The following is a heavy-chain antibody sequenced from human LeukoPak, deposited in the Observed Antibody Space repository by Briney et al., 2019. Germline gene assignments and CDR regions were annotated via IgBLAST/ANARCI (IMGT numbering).Heavy chain of an antibody. Sequence: SGTLSLTCGVSGGSISNTNWWSWVRQPPGQGLEWIGEIPLTGLTHYNPSLESRVTVSLDKSKNQLSLNLTSVTAADTAVYYCSRENGAFSPFGYWGQGTLVTVLS. CDR1: GGSISNTNW. J-gene: IGHJ4*02. D-gene: IGHD2-8*01. V-gene: IGHV4-4*02. CDR2: IPLTGLT. CDR3: SRENGAFSPFGY.